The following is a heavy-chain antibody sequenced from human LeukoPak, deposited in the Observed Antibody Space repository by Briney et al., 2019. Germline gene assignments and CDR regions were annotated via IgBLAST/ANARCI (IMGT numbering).Heavy chain of an antibody. CDR2: IIPILGIA. J-gene: IGHJ4*02. D-gene: IGHD3-16*01. CDR1: GGSFSSYA. CDR3: ARGIVTVLTEGDAYFDY. V-gene: IGHV1-69*04. Sequence: GASVTVSCKASGGSFSSYAISWVRQAPGQGLEWMGRIIPILGIANYAQKFQGRVTITADKSTSTAYMELSSLRSEDTAVYYCARGIVTVLTEGDAYFDYWGQGPLVTVSS.